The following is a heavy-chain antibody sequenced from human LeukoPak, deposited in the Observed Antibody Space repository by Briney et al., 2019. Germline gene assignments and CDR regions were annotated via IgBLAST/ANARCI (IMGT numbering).Heavy chain of an antibody. CDR2: IYYSGST. D-gene: IGHD3-22*01. V-gene: IGHV4-59*01. CDR1: GGSISGYY. CDR3: ARDLTDYYELDY. Sequence: SESLSLTCTVSGGSISGYYWSWIRQPPGQGLEWIGYIYYSGSTNYNPSLKSRVTISVDTSKNQFSLKLSSVTAADTAVYYCARDLTDYYELDYWGQGTLVTVSS. J-gene: IGHJ4*02.